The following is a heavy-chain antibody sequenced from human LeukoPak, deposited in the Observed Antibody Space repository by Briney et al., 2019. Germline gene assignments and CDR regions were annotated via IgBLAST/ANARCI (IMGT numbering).Heavy chain of an antibody. CDR1: GYTFTGYY. J-gene: IGHJ5*02. CDR3: ARARKEYDS. D-gene: IGHD3-3*01. V-gene: IGHV1-2*02. Sequence: ASVKVSCKASGYTFTGYYMHWVRQAPGQGLEWMGWINPNSGGTNYAQKFQGRVTMTRDTSTSTVYMELSSLRSEDTAVYYCARARKEYDSWGQGTLVTVSS. CDR2: INPNSGGT.